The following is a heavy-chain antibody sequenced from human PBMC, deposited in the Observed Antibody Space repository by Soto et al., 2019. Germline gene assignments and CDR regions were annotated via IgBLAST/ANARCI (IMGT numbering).Heavy chain of an antibody. CDR1: GYSFTTYW. CDR3: ARRFLQYGGFDI. D-gene: IGHD4-4*01. V-gene: IGHV5-51*01. Sequence: LKISCQTSGYSFTTYWIGWVRQMPGKGLEWMGIIYPGDSDTRYSPSFQGQVTISADKSISTAYLQWSSLKASDTAMYYCARRFLQYGGFDIWGQGTMVTVSS. J-gene: IGHJ3*02. CDR2: IYPGDSDT.